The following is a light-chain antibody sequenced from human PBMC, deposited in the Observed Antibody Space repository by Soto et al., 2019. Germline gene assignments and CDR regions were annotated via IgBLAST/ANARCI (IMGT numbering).Light chain of an antibody. J-gene: IGKJ4*01. CDR3: QQYATSPKLS. Sequence: EIVLTQSPGTLSLSPGERATLACGASQSVTGSYLAWYQQKPGQAPRLLIYGASSRATGIPARFSGSGSGTDFTLTISRPEPEDFAVYYCQQYATSPKLSFGGGTKVDIK. CDR2: GAS. V-gene: IGKV3-20*01. CDR1: QSVTGSY.